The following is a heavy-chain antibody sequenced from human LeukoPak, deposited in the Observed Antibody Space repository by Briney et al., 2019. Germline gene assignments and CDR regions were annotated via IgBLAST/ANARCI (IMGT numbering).Heavy chain of an antibody. J-gene: IGHJ3*02. CDR3: ARVQISTKLRYFDYHRGLNAFDI. Sequence: SETLSLTCAVYGGSFSGYYWSWIRQPPGKGLEWIGEINHSGSTNYNPSLKSRVTISVDTSKNQFSLKLSSVTAADTAVYYCARVQISTKLRYFDYHRGLNAFDIWGQGTMVTVSS. D-gene: IGHD3-9*01. CDR2: INHSGST. CDR1: GGSFSGYY. V-gene: IGHV4-34*01.